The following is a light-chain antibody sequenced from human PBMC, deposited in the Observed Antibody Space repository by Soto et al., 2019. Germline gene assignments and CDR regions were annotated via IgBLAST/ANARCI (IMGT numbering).Light chain of an antibody. J-gene: IGLJ3*02. CDR2: EGS. CDR3: CSYAGSSTWV. CDR1: SSDVGSYNF. Sequence: QAVLTQPASVSGSPGQSITISCTGSSSDVGSYNFVSWHQQHPGKAPKLMIYEGSKRPSGASNRFSGSKSGNTASLTISGLQAEDEADYYCCSYAGSSTWVFGGGTKVTVL. V-gene: IGLV2-23*01.